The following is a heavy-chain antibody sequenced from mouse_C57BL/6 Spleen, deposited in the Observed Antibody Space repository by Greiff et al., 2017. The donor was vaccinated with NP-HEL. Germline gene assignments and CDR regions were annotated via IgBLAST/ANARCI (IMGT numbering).Heavy chain of an antibody. V-gene: IGHV1-64*01. D-gene: IGHD2-4*01. Sequence: QVQLKQPGAELVKPGASVKLSCKASGYTFTSYWMHWVKQRPGQGLEWIGMIHPNSGSTNYTEKFTSKATLTVDKSSSTAYMQLSSLTSEDSAVDYGARLTFYYDYDVFAYWGQGTLVTVSA. CDR1: GYTFTSYW. CDR2: IHPNSGST. CDR3: ARLTFYYDYDVFAY. J-gene: IGHJ3*01.